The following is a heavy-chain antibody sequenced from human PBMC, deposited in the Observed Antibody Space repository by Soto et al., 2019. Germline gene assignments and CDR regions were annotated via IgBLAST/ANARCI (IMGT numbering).Heavy chain of an antibody. CDR2: IIPIFGTA. CDR1: GGTFSSYA. V-gene: IGHV1-69*06. Sequence: ASVKVSCKASGGTFSSYAISWVRQAPGQGLEWMGGIIPIFGTANYAQKFQGRVTITADKSTSTAYMELSSLRSEDTAVYYCARVDRDTMVRAYYYYYYGMDVWRQGTTVTVSS. J-gene: IGHJ6*02. CDR3: ARVDRDTMVRAYYYYYYGMDV. D-gene: IGHD3-10*01.